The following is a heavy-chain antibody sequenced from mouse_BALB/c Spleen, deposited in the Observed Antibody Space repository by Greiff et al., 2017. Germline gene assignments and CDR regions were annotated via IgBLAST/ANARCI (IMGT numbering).Heavy chain of an antibody. Sequence: EVMLVESGGGLVKPGGSLKLSCAASGFTFSSYAMSWVRQTPEKRLEWVASISSGGSTYYPDSVKGRFTISRDNARNILYLQMSSLRSEDTAMYYCAITTTVKVYYFDYWGQGTTLTVSS. CDR2: ISSGGST. CDR3: AITTTVKVYYFDY. V-gene: IGHV5-6-5*01. CDR1: GFTFSSYA. J-gene: IGHJ2*01. D-gene: IGHD1-1*01.